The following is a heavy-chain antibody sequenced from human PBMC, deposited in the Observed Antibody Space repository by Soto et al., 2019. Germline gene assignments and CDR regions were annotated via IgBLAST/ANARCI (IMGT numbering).Heavy chain of an antibody. CDR2: IIPMFGTP. CDR1: GGTFSRYA. J-gene: IGHJ3*02. V-gene: IGHV1-69*01. Sequence: QVHLVQSGARVKKPGSSVKVSCKASGGTFSRYAISWVRQAPGQGLEWMGGIIPMFGTPTYAQKFQGRVTITAAESTKTAYMDLSSMRSEDTAVYYCATLNKNFDTSGYYSDTDGFDIWGQGTMVSVSS. D-gene: IGHD3-22*01. CDR3: ATLNKNFDTSGYYSDTDGFDI.